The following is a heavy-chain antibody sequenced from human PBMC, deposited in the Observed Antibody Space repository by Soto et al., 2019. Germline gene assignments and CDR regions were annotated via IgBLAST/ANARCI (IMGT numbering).Heavy chain of an antibody. CDR3: ARHQVGYRVTEY. V-gene: IGHV3-7*01. CDR2: IKEDGSQK. J-gene: IGHJ4*02. CDR1: GFSFSMYW. D-gene: IGHD1-26*01. Sequence: ESGGGLVQPGGSLRLSCAASGFSFSMYWMSWVRQAPGKGLEWVANIKEDGSQKYYVDSVKSRFTISRDNAKNSLYLQMNGLRAEDTAVYYCARHQVGYRVTEYWGQGTLVTVSS.